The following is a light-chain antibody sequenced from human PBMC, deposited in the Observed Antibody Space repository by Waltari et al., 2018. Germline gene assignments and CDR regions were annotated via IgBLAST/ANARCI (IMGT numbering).Light chain of an antibody. CDR2: AAS. CDR1: QSIATY. J-gene: IGKJ4*01. Sequence: DIQMTQSPSSLSASAGDRVTITCRARQSIATYLNWYQQKQGKAPILLIYAASSLQFGVPSRFSGSGSGTDFTLAISSLQPEDFATYFCQQSYSAPHTFGGGTQVDIK. CDR3: QQSYSAPHT. V-gene: IGKV1-39*01.